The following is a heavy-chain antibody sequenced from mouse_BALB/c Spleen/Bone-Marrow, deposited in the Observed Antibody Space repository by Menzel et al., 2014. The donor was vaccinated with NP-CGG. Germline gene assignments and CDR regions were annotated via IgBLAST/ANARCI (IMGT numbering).Heavy chain of an antibody. CDR2: IWTGGGT. CDR3: VRDCTRYGNYGAWFAY. J-gene: IGHJ3*01. CDR1: GFSLTSYD. D-gene: IGHD2-1*01. Sequence: QVHVKQSGPGLVAPSQSLSITCTVSGFSLTSYDISWIRQPPGKGLEWLGVIWTGGGTNYNSAFMSRLSISKDNSKSQVFLKMNSLQTDDTAIYYCVRDCTRYGNYGAWFAYWGQGTLVTVSA. V-gene: IGHV2-9-2*01.